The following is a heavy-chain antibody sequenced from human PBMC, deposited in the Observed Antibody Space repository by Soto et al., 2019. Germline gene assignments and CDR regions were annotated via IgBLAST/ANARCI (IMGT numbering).Heavy chain of an antibody. CDR1: GGSISSGSYY. D-gene: IGHD3-3*01. CDR3: ARGITIFGVVHFDY. CDR2: IYYSGST. J-gene: IGHJ4*02. V-gene: IGHV4-31*03. Sequence: PSETLSLTCTVSGGSISSGSYYWSWIRQHPGKGLEWIGYIYYSGSTYYNPSLKSRVTISLDTSKNQFSLKLSSVTAADTALYYCARGITIFGVVHFDYWGQGTLVTVSS.